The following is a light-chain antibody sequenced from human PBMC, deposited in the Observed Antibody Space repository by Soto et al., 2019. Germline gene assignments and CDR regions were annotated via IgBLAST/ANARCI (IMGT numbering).Light chain of an antibody. Sequence: AIQLTQSPSSLCASVGDRVSITCRASQGIRNDLGWYQHKPGKAPKLLIHGASSLQSGVPSRFSGSASGTEFTLTISSLQPEDLASYSCLQDHSYPWTFGQGTKVEI. CDR2: GAS. V-gene: IGKV1-6*01. J-gene: IGKJ1*01. CDR3: LQDHSYPWT. CDR1: QGIRND.